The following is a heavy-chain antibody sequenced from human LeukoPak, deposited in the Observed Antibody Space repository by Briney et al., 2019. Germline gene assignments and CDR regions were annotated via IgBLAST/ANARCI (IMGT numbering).Heavy chain of an antibody. CDR2: INSDGSST. CDR1: GFTFSSYW. J-gene: IGHJ3*02. Sequence: PGGSLRLSCAASGFTFSSYWMHWVRQAPGKGLVWDSRINSDGSSTSYADSVKGRFTISRDNAKNTLYLQMNSLRAEDAAVYYCASSIGFRSWDAFDIWGQGTMVAVSS. V-gene: IGHV3-74*01. CDR3: ASSIGFRSWDAFDI. D-gene: IGHD3-10*01.